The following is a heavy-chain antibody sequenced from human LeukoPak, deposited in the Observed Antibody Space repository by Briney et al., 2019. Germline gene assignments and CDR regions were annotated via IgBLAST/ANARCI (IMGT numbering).Heavy chain of an antibody. V-gene: IGHV3-23*01. CDR2: ISGSGGST. D-gene: IGHD6-19*01. J-gene: IGHJ4*02. CDR1: GFTFSSYA. Sequence: PGGSLRLSCAASGFTFSSYAMSWVRQAPGKGLEWVSAISGSGGSTYYADSVKGRFTISRDNSKDTLYLQMNSLRAEDTAVYYCAKGSSYSSGWYVYWGQGTLVTVSS. CDR3: AKGSSYSSGWYVY.